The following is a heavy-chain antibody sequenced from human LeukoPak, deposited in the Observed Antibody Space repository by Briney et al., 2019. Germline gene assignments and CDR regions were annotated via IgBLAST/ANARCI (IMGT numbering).Heavy chain of an antibody. V-gene: IGHV5-51*01. CDR3: ARQLVVAATPYFDH. Sequence: KPGESLKISCKGSGYSFTSYWIGWVRQTPGKGLEWMGIVYLGDSDTRYSPSFQGQVTISADKSISTAYLQWSSLKASDTAMYYCARQLVVAATPYFDHWGQGTLVTVSS. CDR1: GYSFTSYW. CDR2: VYLGDSDT. J-gene: IGHJ4*02. D-gene: IGHD2-15*01.